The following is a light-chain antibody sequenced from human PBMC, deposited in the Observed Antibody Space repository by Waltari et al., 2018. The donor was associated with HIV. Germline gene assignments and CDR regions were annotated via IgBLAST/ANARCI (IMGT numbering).Light chain of an antibody. Sequence: EIVLTQSPATLSLSPGERATLSCRASQSVSNNFAWYQQRPGQGPRIRSFDASNRATAIPARFSVSGARTDITLTLSSLEPEELVVYYCQRRSNWPRVTFGQGTRLGVK. V-gene: IGKV3-11*01. J-gene: IGKJ2*01. CDR2: DAS. CDR1: QSVSNN. CDR3: QRRSNWPRVT.